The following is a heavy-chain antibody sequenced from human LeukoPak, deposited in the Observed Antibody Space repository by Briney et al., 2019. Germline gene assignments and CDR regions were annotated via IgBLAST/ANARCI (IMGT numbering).Heavy chain of an antibody. CDR2: ISGSGGST. Sequence: PGGSLRLSCAASGFTFSSYAMSWVRQAPGKGLEWVSAISGSGGSTYYADSVKGRFTISRDNSKNTLYLQMNSLRAKDTAVYYCAKGDSSGWDYYYYGMDVWGQGTTVTVSS. CDR3: AKGDSSGWDYYYYGMDV. D-gene: IGHD6-19*01. J-gene: IGHJ6*02. V-gene: IGHV3-23*01. CDR1: GFTFSSYA.